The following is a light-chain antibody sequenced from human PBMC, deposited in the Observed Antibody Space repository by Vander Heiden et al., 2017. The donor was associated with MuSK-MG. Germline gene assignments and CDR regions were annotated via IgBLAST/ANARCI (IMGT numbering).Light chain of an antibody. V-gene: IGKV3-20*01. Sequence: EIVFTPSPSILSSSQGGSATLSCRASQSVSSNYLAWYQQKPGQAPRLLIYGASSRATGIPDRFSGSGSGTDFTLTISRLEPEDFAVYYCQQYGSSPGTFGQGTKVEIK. CDR1: QSVSSNY. CDR2: GAS. J-gene: IGKJ1*01. CDR3: QQYGSSPGT.